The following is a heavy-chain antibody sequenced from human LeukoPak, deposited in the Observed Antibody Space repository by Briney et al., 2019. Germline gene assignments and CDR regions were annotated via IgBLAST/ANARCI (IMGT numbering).Heavy chain of an antibody. V-gene: IGHV4-34*01. CDR2: INHSGST. CDR1: GGSFSGYY. J-gene: IGHJ6*03. Sequence: PSETLSLTCAVYGGSFSGYYWSWIRQPPGKGLEWIGEINHSGSTNYNPSLKGRVTISVDTSKNQFSLKLSSVTAADTAVYYCASTYYDFWSGYRDYYMDVWGKGTTVTVSS. D-gene: IGHD3-3*01. CDR3: ASTYYDFWSGYRDYYMDV.